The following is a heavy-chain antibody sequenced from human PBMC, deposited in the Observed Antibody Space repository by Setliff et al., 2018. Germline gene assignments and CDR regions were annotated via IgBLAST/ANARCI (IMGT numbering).Heavy chain of an antibody. CDR2: IIPIYGST. D-gene: IGHD3-22*01. J-gene: IGHJ5*02. Sequence: SVKVSCKASGGSFSNYAIIWVRQAPGQGPEWIGGIIPIYGSTNNAEKFQGRVTFSADESMSTVYMELSSLTSADTALYYCARDALYDSNDRNSYYGNWLDPWGQGTLVTVSS. CDR1: GGSFSNYA. CDR3: ARDALYDSNDRNSYYGNWLDP. V-gene: IGHV1-69*13.